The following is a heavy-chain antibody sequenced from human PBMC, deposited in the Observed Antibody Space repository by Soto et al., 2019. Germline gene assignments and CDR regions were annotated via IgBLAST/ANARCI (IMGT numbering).Heavy chain of an antibody. CDR2: IYYTGST. J-gene: IGHJ4*02. CDR1: TGSISPYY. CDR3: ARLSCSNDLCPPHY. V-gene: IGHV4-59*01. Sequence: SDTLSLTCTVSTGSISPYYWTWIRQPPGKGLEWIGYIYYTGSTNYNPSLKSRVTISLDTSKNQFSLKLSSVTAADTAVYYCARLSCSNDLCPPHYWGQGTLVTVSS. D-gene: IGHD2-8*01.